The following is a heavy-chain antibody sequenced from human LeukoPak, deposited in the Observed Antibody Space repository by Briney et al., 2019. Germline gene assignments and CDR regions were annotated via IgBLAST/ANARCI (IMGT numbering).Heavy chain of an antibody. V-gene: IGHV4-59*01. CDR1: GGSISNYY. CDR3: ARETAMVKALDY. D-gene: IGHD5-18*01. J-gene: IGHJ4*02. CDR2: IYYSGST. Sequence: PSETLSLTCTVSGGSISNYYWSWIRQPPGKGLEWIGYIYYSGSTNYNPSLKSRVTISVDTSKNQFSLKLSSVTAADTAVYYCARETAMVKALDYWGQGTLVTVSS.